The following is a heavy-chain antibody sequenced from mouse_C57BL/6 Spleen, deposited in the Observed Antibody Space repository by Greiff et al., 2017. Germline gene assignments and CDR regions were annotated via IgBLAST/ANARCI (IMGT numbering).Heavy chain of an antibody. Sequence: VQLQQSGPELVKPGASVKISCKASGYSFTGYYMHWVKHSPGKSLEWIGEINPSTGGTSYNQKFKGKATLTVDKSSSTAYMQLKSLTSEDSAVYYCARQRGHAMDYWGQGTSVTVSS. J-gene: IGHJ4*01. V-gene: IGHV1-43*01. CDR2: INPSTGGT. CDR1: GYSFTGYY. CDR3: ARQRGHAMDY. D-gene: IGHD4-1*02.